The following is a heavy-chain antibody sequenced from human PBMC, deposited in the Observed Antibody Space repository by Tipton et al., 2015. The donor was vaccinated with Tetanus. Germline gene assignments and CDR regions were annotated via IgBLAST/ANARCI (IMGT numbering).Heavy chain of an antibody. CDR1: GFTFGDYA. Sequence: SLRLSCAASGFTFGDYAMTWVRQAPGKSLEWVSIISGNGGTIYYAASVKGRFTISRDNSKNAFFLQMNSLRVEDTAIYYCAISDVAVADTNWGQGTLVTVSS. CDR2: ISGNGGTI. D-gene: IGHD6-19*01. CDR3: AISDVAVADTN. V-gene: IGHV3-23*01. J-gene: IGHJ4*02.